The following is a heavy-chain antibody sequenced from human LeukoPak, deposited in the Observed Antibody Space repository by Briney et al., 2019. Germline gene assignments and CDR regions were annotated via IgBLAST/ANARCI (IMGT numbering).Heavy chain of an antibody. CDR1: GFSFSSYA. V-gene: IGHV3-23*01. CDR2: ISGSGSGGST. D-gene: IGHD4-17*01. Sequence: GGSLRLSCAAPGFSFSSYAMSWVRQAPGKGLGWVSIISGSGSGGSTYYADSVKGRFTISRDNSKDTLFLQMNSVRAEDTAVYYCAKLLAVTNSYYFNCWGQGTLVTVSS. CDR3: AKLLAVTNSYYFNC. J-gene: IGHJ4*02.